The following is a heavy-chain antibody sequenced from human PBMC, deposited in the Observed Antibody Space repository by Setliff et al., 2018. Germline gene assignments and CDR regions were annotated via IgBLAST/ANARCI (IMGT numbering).Heavy chain of an antibody. Sequence: ASVKVSCKVSGGRFSDYSISWVRQAPGQGLEWMGWINTNTGNPTYAQDFTGRFVFSLDTSVSTAYLQISSLKAEDTAVYYCARDLGYCSTTSCHGDWFDPWGQGTLVTVSS. J-gene: IGHJ5*02. D-gene: IGHD2-2*01. CDR2: INTNTGNP. CDR3: ARDLGYCSTTSCHGDWFDP. V-gene: IGHV7-4-1*02. CDR1: GGRFSDYS.